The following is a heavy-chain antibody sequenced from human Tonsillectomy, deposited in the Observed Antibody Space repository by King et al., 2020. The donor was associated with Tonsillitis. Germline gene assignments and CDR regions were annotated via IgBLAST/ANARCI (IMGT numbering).Heavy chain of an antibody. J-gene: IGHJ4*02. D-gene: IGHD3-10*01. CDR3: AKATGNLWFGESLGYYFDY. CDR1: GFTFDEYA. V-gene: IGHV3-9*01. Sequence: VQLVESGGGLVQPGRSLRLSCAASGFTFDEYAMHWVRQAPGKGLEWVSGISWNSGTIGYADSVRGRFTLSRDNAKNSLYLQMNSLRAEDTAFYYCAKATGNLWFGESLGYYFDYWGQGTLVTVSS. CDR2: ISWNSGTI.